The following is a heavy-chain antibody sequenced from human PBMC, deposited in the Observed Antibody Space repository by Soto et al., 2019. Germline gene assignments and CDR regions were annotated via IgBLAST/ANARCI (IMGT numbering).Heavy chain of an antibody. CDR2: ISGSGDST. D-gene: IGHD4-17*01. J-gene: IGHJ4*02. CDR3: ARDWGSDYGGLLDS. V-gene: IGHV3-23*01. CDR1: GFTFSSYA. Sequence: GGSLRLSCAASGFTFSSYAMTWVRQAPGKGLEWVSGISGSGDSTYYADSVKGRFTISRDDFKNRLFLQVDSLRAEDTALYYCARDWGSDYGGLLDSWGQGTLVTVSS.